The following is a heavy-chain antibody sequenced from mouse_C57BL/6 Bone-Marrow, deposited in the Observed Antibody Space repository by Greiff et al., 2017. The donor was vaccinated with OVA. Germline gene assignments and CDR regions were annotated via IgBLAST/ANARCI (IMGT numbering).Heavy chain of an antibody. CDR2: IYPRSGNT. D-gene: IGHD1-1*01. CDR1: GYTFTSYG. V-gene: IGHV1-81*01. Sequence: VNVVESGAELARPGASVKLSCKASGYTFTSYGISWVKQRTGQGLEWIGEIYPRSGNTYYNEKFKGKATLTADKSSSTAYMELRSLTSEDSAVYFCARTGLLRPFYYWGQGTLVTVSA. CDR3: ARTGLLRPFYY. J-gene: IGHJ3*01.